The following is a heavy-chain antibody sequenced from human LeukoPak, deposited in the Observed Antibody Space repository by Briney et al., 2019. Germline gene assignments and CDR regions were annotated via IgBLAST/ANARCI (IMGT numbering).Heavy chain of an antibody. CDR3: ARGGYCSGGSCYSHRSWFDP. CDR2: ISSSSDYI. V-gene: IGHV3-21*01. CDR1: GFTFSSYT. D-gene: IGHD2-15*01. J-gene: IGHJ5*02. Sequence: PGGSLRLSCAASGFTFSSYTMDWVRQAPGKGLEWVSSISSSSDYIFYADSVKGRFTISRDNAQNTLYLQMNSLRAEDTAVYYCARGGYCSGGSCYSHRSWFDPWGQGTLVTVSS.